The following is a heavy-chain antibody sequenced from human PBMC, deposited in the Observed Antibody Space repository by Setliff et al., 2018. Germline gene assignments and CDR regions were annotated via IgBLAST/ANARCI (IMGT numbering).Heavy chain of an antibody. CDR1: GYTFTSYD. CDR2: INPNSGGT. V-gene: IGHV1-2*06. D-gene: IGHD3-22*01. CDR3: ARGALYYDSSGYYPDY. Sequence: ASVKVSCKASGYTFTSYDINWVRQAPGQGPEWMGRINPNSGGTNYAQKFQGRVTMTRDTSISTVYMELSRLRSDDTAVYYCARGALYYDSSGYYPDYWGQGTLVTVSS. J-gene: IGHJ4*02.